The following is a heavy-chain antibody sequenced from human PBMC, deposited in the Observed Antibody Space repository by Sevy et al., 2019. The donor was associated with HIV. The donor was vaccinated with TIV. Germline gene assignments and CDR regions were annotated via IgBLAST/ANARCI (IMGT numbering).Heavy chain of an antibody. CDR1: GLTFSNAW. CDR2: IKRKTDGGTT. J-gene: IGHJ2*01. CDR3: TTKSDFWSGYQYFDL. V-gene: IGHV3-15*01. D-gene: IGHD3-3*01. Sequence: GGSLRLSCAASGLTFSNAWMTWVRQAPGKGLEWVGRIKRKTDGGTTDYAAPVKGRFTISGDVSKNTFDLQMNSLKTEDTAVYYCTTKSDFWSGYQYFDLWGRGTLVTVSS.